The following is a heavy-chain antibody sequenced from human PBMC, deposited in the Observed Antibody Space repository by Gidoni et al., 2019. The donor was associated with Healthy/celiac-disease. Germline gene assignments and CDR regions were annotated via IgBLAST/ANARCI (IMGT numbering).Heavy chain of an antibody. CDR1: GYTLTELS. V-gene: IGHV1-24*01. J-gene: IGHJ4*02. CDR3: ATGGAYYDSSGGFDY. D-gene: IGHD3-22*01. CDR2: FDPDNGET. Sequence: QVQLVQSGAEVKKPGASVKVSCKVSGYTLTELSMHWVRQAPGNGLEWMGGFDPDNGETIYAQKFHGRVTMTEDTSTDTAFMELSSLRSEDTAVYYCATGGAYYDSSGGFDYWGQGTLVTVSS.